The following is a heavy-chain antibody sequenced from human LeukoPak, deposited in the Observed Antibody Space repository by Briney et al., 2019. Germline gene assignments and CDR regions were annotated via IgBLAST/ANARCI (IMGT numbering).Heavy chain of an antibody. CDR3: ASSPIVGATSHFDY. J-gene: IGHJ4*02. V-gene: IGHV4-38-2*02. CDR1: GYSISSGYY. D-gene: IGHD1-26*01. CDR2: IYHSGST. Sequence: PSETLSLTCTVSGYSISSGYYWGWIRQPPGKGLEWIGSIYHSGSTYYNPSLKSRVTISVDTSKNQFSLKLSSVTAADTAVYYCASSPIVGATSHFDYWGQGTLVTVSS.